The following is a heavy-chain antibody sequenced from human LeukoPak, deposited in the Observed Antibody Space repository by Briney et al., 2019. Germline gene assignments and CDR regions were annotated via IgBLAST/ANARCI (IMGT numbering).Heavy chain of an antibody. CDR2: IYYSGST. J-gene: IGHJ6*03. D-gene: IGHD3-10*01. V-gene: IGHV4-39*01. Sequence: SETLSLTCTVSGGSISSSSYYWGWIRQPPGKGLEWIGSIYYSGSTYYNPSLKSRVTISVDTSKNQFSLKLSSVTAADTAVYYCATIGSGSYDYYYYMDVWGKGTTVTISS. CDR3: ATIGSGSYDYYYYMDV. CDR1: GGSISSSSYY.